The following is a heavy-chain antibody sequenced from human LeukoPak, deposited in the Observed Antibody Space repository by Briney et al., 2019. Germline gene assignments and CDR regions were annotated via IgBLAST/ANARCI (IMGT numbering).Heavy chain of an antibody. J-gene: IGHJ4*02. Sequence: ASVKVFCKASGYTFTGYYIHWVRQAPGQGLEWMGWINPNSGATNNAQKFQGRVTVSRDTSISTAYMEVSKLRSDVTAVYYCARSGISTIPNFDYWGQGTLVTVSS. CDR1: GYTFTGYY. CDR2: INPNSGAT. CDR3: ARSGISTIPNFDY. D-gene: IGHD3-3*01. V-gene: IGHV1-2*02.